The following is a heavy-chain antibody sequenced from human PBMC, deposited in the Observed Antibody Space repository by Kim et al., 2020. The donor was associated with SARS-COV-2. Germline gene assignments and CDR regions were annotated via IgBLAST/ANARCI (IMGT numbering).Heavy chain of an antibody. Sequence: SETLSLTCAVYGGSFSGYYWSWIRQPPGKGLEWIGEINHSGSTNYNPSLKSRVTISVDTSKNQFSLKLSPVTAADTAVYYCARGGIFGVVIALYYWGQGTLVTVSS. J-gene: IGHJ4*02. CDR2: INHSGST. V-gene: IGHV4-34*01. CDR3: ARGGIFGVVIALYY. D-gene: IGHD3-3*01. CDR1: GGSFSGYY.